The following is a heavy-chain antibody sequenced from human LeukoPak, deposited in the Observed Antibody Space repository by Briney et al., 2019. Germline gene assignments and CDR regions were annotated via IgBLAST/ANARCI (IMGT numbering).Heavy chain of an antibody. CDR1: GYTFTSYG. V-gene: IGHV1-18*01. CDR3: ARGGGVTYYDFWSGPPGVDY. J-gene: IGHJ4*02. D-gene: IGHD3-3*01. CDR2: ISAYNGNT. Sequence: ASVKVSCKASGYTFTSYGISWVRQAPGQGLERMGWISAYNGNTNYAQKLQGRVTMTTDKSTSTDYMELRSLRSDDTAVYYCARGGGVTYYDFWSGPPGVDYWGQGTLVTVSS.